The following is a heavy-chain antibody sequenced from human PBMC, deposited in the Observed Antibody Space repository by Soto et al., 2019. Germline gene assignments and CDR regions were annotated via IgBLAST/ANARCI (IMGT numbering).Heavy chain of an antibody. D-gene: IGHD6-6*01. Sequence: PGGSLRLSCAASGFPFSDSYMAWIRQAPGKGLEEIATISSTGSTPYYADSVKGRFTISRDNAQNSLYLEMNNLRAEDTAVYYCERAQQIVENWLDHWGQGSMVTVYS. CDR1: GFPFSDSY. CDR3: ERAQQIVENWLDH. CDR2: ISSTGSTP. J-gene: IGHJ5*02. V-gene: IGHV3-11*01.